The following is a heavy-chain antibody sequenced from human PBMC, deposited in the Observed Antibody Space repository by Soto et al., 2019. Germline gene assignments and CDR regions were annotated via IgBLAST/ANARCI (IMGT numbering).Heavy chain of an antibody. Sequence: GASLKVSCKASGYSFTSYGIAWVRQAPGQGPEWMGWISPIFGTANYAQKFQGRVTITADESTSTANMELSSLRSEDTAVYYCARDGQMATIQAYHNYGMDVWGQGTTVTVSS. CDR2: ISPIFGTA. J-gene: IGHJ6*02. D-gene: IGHD5-12*01. V-gene: IGHV1-69*13. CDR3: ARDGQMATIQAYHNYGMDV. CDR1: GYSFTSYG.